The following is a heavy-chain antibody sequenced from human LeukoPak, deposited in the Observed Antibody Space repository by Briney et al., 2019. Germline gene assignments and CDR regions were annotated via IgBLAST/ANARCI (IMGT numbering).Heavy chain of an antibody. V-gene: IGHV3-23*01. J-gene: IGHJ4*02. D-gene: IGHD3-10*02. CDR3: ARLQITMWGFGY. CDR1: GFTFSSYA. CDR2: ISGSGGST. Sequence: GGSLRLSCAASGFTFSSYAMSWVRQAPGKGLEWVSDISGSGGSTYYADSVKGRFTISRDNSKNTLYLQMNSLRAEDTAVYYCARLQITMWGFGYWGQGTLVTVSS.